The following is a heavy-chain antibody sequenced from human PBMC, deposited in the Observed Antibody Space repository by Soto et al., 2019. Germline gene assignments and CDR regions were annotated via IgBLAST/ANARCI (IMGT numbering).Heavy chain of an antibody. CDR1: GFTFSDYY. Sequence: PGGSLRLSCAASGFTFSDYYMSWIRQAPGKGLEWVSYISSSGSTIYYADSVKGRFTISRDNAKNSLYLQMNSLRAEDTAVYYCVRDCAIAVAGIDYCGQGHLVTVSA. V-gene: IGHV3-11*01. D-gene: IGHD6-19*01. CDR2: ISSSGSTI. CDR3: VRDCAIAVAGIDY. J-gene: IGHJ4*02.